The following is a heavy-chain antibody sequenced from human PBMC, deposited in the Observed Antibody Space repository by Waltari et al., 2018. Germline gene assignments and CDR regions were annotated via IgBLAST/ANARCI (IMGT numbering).Heavy chain of an antibody. CDR1: GFTFSSYA. Sequence: EVQLLESGGGLVQRGGSLRLSCAASGFTFSSYAMSWVRQAPGKGLEWVSAIRGSGGSTYYADSVKGRFTISRDNSKNTLYLQMNSLRVEDTAAYYCAKDRDSSGWDNFDYWGQGTLVTVSS. V-gene: IGHV3-23*01. J-gene: IGHJ4*02. D-gene: IGHD6-19*01. CDR2: IRGSGGST. CDR3: AKDRDSSGWDNFDY.